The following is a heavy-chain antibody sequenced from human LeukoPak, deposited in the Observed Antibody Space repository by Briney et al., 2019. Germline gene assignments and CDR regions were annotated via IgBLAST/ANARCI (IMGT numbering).Heavy chain of an antibody. CDR1: GGSISGYY. D-gene: IGHD4-23*01. CDR2: IYYSGST. Sequence: PSKTLSFTCTASGGSISGYYWGWIQYPPGKGLEWLGDIYYSGSTNYNPSLKSRVTISVDTSKNQFSLKLSSVTAADTAVYYCARLGPEVYGGNRVFDYWGQGTLVTVSS. CDR3: ARLGPEVYGGNRVFDY. J-gene: IGHJ4*02. V-gene: IGHV4-59*08.